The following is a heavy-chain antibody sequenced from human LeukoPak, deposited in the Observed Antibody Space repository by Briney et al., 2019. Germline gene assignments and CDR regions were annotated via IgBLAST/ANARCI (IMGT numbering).Heavy chain of an antibody. J-gene: IGHJ4*02. CDR2: INDDGSII. Sequence: PGGSLRLSCVASKFMFEDFAMSWVRQAPGKGLEWVSRINDDGSIINYADSVKGRFTISRDNAKNTLFLQMNSLRVEDTALYYCTSGIGVLNYWGQGTLVTVSS. CDR3: TSGIGVLNY. CDR1: KFMFEDFA. V-gene: IGHV3-20*04. D-gene: IGHD2-21*01.